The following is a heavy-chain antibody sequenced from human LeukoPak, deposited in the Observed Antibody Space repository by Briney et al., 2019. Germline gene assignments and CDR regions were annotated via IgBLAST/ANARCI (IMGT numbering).Heavy chain of an antibody. V-gene: IGHV4-31*03. CDR2: IYYSGST. Sequence: SQTLSLTCTVSGGSISSGGYFWSWIRQHPGKGLEWIAYIYYSGSTNYNPSLKSRVTTSVDTSKNQFSLKLSSVTAADSAMYYCARCSSSWYGNYFDYWGQGTLVTVSS. CDR1: GGSISSGGYF. CDR3: ARCSSSWYGNYFDY. J-gene: IGHJ4*02. D-gene: IGHD6-13*01.